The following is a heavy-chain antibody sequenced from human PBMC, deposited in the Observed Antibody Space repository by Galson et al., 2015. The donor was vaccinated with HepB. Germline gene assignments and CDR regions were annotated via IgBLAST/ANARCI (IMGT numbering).Heavy chain of an antibody. CDR1: GFTFSSYA. CDR2: ISGSGGST. CDR3: AKDRDPAMVIFYYYMDV. D-gene: IGHD5-18*01. J-gene: IGHJ6*03. V-gene: IGHV3-23*01. Sequence: SLRLSCAASGFTFSSYAMSWVRQAPGKGLEWVSAISGSGGSTYYADSVKGRFTISRDNSKNTLYLQMNSLRAEDTAVYYCAKDRDPAMVIFYYYMDVWGKGTTVTVSS.